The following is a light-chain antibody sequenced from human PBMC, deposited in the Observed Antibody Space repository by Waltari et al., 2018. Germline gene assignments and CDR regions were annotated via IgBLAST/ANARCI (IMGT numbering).Light chain of an antibody. V-gene: IGLV3-21*02. CDR1: DIAFKN. Sequence: SYVLTQPPSVSVAPGQPAKITCCGSDIAFKNVHWYQQKPGQAPVLVVYDDTDRPSGIPERFSGSNSRNTATLTISRVEAGDEADYYCQVWDHGSDGGVFGGGTELIV. J-gene: IGLJ3*02. CDR2: DDT. CDR3: QVWDHGSDGGV.